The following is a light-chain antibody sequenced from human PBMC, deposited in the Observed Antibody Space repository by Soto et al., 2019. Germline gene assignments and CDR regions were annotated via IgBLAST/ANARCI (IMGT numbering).Light chain of an antibody. Sequence: EIVLTQSPATLSLSPGERATLSCRASQSVSRSLTWYQQKPGQAPRLLIYDASEKATDIPARFSGRGSGTDFTLTISSLEPEDFAVYYCQHRSSWPWTFGQGTNVEVK. J-gene: IGKJ1*01. CDR1: QSVSRS. CDR2: DAS. CDR3: QHRSSWPWT. V-gene: IGKV3-11*01.